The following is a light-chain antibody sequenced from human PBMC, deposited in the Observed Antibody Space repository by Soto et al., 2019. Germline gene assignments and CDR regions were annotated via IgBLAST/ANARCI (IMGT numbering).Light chain of an antibody. V-gene: IGKV3-15*01. CDR2: RAS. Sequence: IVMTQSPATLSVSPGERATLSCRASQNIYSNVAWYQQRPGQAPRLLIYRASTRAPGIPARFSGSGSGTEFTLTISSLQSEDFTVYSCLQYDNLWAFGQGTKVDI. CDR1: QNIYSN. CDR3: LQYDNLWA. J-gene: IGKJ1*01.